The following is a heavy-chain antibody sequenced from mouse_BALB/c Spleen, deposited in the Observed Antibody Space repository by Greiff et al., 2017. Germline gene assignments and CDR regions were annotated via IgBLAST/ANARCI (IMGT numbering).Heavy chain of an antibody. D-gene: IGHD1-2*01. Sequence: EVQLQESGGGLVKPGGSLKLSCAASGFTFSDYYMYWVRQTPEKRLEWVATISDGGSYTYYPDSVKGRFTISRDNAKNNLYLQMSSLKSEDTAMYYCARGGLRPWFAYWGQGTLVTVSA. J-gene: IGHJ3*01. CDR1: GFTFSDYY. CDR2: ISDGGSYT. V-gene: IGHV5-4*02. CDR3: ARGGLRPWFAY.